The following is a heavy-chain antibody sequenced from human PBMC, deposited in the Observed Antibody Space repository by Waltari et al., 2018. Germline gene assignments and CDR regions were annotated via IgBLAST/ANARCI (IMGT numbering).Heavy chain of an antibody. D-gene: IGHD5-12*01. CDR1: GFTFRGFS. CDR3: AKYSGYDLNL. J-gene: IGHJ5*02. V-gene: IGHV3-7*01. Sequence: EMLLVESGGDLVQPGGSLRISCAALGFTFRGFSMSWVRQAPGKGLEWVAKINPGGSEKSYVDSLKGRFTISRDNAKNSLYLQMNSLRAEDTALYYCAKYSGYDLNLWGQGTPVTVSS. CDR2: INPGGSEK.